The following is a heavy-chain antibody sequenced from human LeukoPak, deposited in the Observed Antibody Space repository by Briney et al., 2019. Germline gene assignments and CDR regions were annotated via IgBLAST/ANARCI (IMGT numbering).Heavy chain of an antibody. CDR2: ISYDGSNK. CDR3: ARDQYYYDSSGYRDYYYYYGMDV. J-gene: IGHJ6*02. CDR1: GFTFSSYG. D-gene: IGHD3-22*01. Sequence: GRSLRLSCAASGFTFSSYGMHWVRQAPGKGLEWVAVISYDGSNKYYADSVKGRFTISRDNSKNTLYLQMNSLRAEDTAVYYCARDQYYYDSSGYRDYYYYYGMDVWGQGTTVTVSS. V-gene: IGHV3-30*03.